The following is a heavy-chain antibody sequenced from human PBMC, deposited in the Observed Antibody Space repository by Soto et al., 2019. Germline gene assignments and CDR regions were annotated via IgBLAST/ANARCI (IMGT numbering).Heavy chain of an antibody. J-gene: IGHJ6*02. CDR3: SRLGGYCRSPNCHGYYGMDV. CDR2: FHYSEST. D-gene: IGHD2-2*01. Sequence: PSETLSLTCTVSGGSISSGPYSWGWIRQPPGEGLEWIGTFHYSESTYYNPSLESRVTISVDTSKNQFSLKVSSVTVADTAVYYCSRLGGYCRSPNCHGYYGMDVWGQGTTVTVSS. CDR1: GGSISSGPYS. V-gene: IGHV4-39*01.